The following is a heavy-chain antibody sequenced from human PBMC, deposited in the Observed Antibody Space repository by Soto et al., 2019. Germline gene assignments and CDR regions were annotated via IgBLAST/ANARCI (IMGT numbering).Heavy chain of an antibody. D-gene: IGHD3-22*01. CDR1: GFTFSSYW. Sequence: EVQLVESGGGLVQPGGSLRLSCAASGFTFSSYWMHWVRQAPGKGLVWVSRINSDGSSTSYADSVKGRFTISRDNAKNTLYLQMNSLRAEDTAVYYCASLASGYYPISYYYYMDVWGKGTTVTVSS. CDR2: INSDGSST. V-gene: IGHV3-74*01. CDR3: ASLASGYYPISYYYYMDV. J-gene: IGHJ6*03.